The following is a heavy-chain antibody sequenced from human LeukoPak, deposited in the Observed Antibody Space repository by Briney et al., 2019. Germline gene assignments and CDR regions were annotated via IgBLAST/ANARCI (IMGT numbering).Heavy chain of an antibody. CDR3: ARAQGPARYSRSLYYYMDV. J-gene: IGHJ6*03. D-gene: IGHD6-13*01. CDR2: ISSSSSYI. V-gene: IGHV3-21*01. Sequence: GGSLRLSCAASGFTFSSYSMNWVRQAPGKGLEWVSSISSSSSYIYYADSVKGRFTISRDNAKNSLYLQMNSLRAEDTAVYYCARAQGPARYSRSLYYYMDVWGKGTTVTVSS. CDR1: GFTFSSYS.